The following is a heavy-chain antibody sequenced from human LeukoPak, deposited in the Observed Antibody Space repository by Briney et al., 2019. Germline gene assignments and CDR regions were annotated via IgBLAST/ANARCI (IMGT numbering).Heavy chain of an antibody. Sequence: PSETLSLTCTVSGGSISSGGYSWSWIRQPPGKGLEWIGYIYYSGSTYYNPSLKSRVTISVDTSKNQFSLKLSSVTAADTAVYYCARRGRGQLLPYYFDYWGQGTLVTVSS. J-gene: IGHJ4*02. CDR2: IYYSGST. D-gene: IGHD2-2*01. CDR1: GGSISSGGYS. V-gene: IGHV4-30-4*07. CDR3: ARRGRGQLLPYYFDY.